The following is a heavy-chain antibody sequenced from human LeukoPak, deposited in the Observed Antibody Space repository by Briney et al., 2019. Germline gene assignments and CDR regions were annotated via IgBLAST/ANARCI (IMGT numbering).Heavy chain of an antibody. V-gene: IGHV3-23*01. CDR1: GFPFSSYA. Sequence: GGSLRLSCAASGFPFSSYAMSWVRQAPGKGLEWVSGISGSDGNTYYADSVKGRFTISRDNSKNTLSLQMNSLRAEDTAVYYCAKDLYGEYGDDYWGQGTLVTVSS. D-gene: IGHD4-17*01. J-gene: IGHJ4*02. CDR3: AKDLYGEYGDDY. CDR2: ISGSDGNT.